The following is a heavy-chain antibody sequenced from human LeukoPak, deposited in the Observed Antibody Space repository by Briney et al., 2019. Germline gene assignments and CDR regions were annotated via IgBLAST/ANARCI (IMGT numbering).Heavy chain of an antibody. D-gene: IGHD2-2*01. J-gene: IGHJ5*02. Sequence: ASVKVSCKXSGYTFTGYYMHWVRQAPGQGLEWMGWINPNSGGTNYAQKFQGRVTMTRDTSISTAYMELSRLRSDDTAVYYCARLVPAAIAFDPWGQGTLVTVSS. CDR1: GYTFTGYY. V-gene: IGHV1-2*02. CDR2: INPNSGGT. CDR3: ARLVPAAIAFDP.